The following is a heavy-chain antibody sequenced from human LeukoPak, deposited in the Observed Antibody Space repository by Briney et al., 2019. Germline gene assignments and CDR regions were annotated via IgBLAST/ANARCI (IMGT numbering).Heavy chain of an antibody. V-gene: IGHV4-4*07. J-gene: IGHJ5*02. Sequence: SETLSLTRTVSGGSFSSYYWSWIRQPAGKGLEWIGRIYTSGSTNYNPSLKSRVTMSLDTSKNQFSLKLSSVSAANTAVYYCARVKTTMTTMDWFDPWGQGTLFTVSS. CDR3: ARVKTTMTTMDWFDP. D-gene: IGHD4-17*01. CDR1: GGSFSSYY. CDR2: IYTSGST.